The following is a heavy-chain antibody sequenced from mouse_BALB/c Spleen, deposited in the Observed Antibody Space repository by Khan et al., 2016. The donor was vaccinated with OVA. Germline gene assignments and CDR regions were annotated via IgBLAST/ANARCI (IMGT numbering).Heavy chain of an antibody. D-gene: IGHD1-2*01. J-gene: IGHJ1*01. V-gene: IGHV1S22*01. Sequence: LQQPGSELVRPGASVNLSCKASGYTFTSYWMHWVKQRPGQGLEWIGHIYPGSGSTNYDARFKNKATLTVDTPSNTAYMQLSSLTSEDSAVYYCTRLYYGFGYLDVWGAGTTVTVSS. CDR1: GYTFTSYW. CDR2: IYPGSGST. CDR3: TRLYYGFGYLDV.